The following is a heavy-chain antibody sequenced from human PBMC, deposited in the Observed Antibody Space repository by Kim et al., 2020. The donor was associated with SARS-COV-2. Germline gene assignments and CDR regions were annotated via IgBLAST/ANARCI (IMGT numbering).Heavy chain of an antibody. CDR1: GFTFSSYG. CDR2: IWYDGSNK. V-gene: IGHV3-33*01. Sequence: GGSLRLSCAASGFTFSSYGMHWVRQAPGKGLEWVAVIWYDGSNKYYADSVKGRFTISRDNSKNTLYLQMNSLRAEDTAVYYCARTSYDYVWGSYPLDYWGQGTLVTVSS. CDR3: ARTSYDYVWGSYPLDY. D-gene: IGHD3-16*01. J-gene: IGHJ4*02.